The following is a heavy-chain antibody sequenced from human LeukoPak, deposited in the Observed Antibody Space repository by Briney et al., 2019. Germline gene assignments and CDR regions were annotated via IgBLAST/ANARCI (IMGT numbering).Heavy chain of an antibody. V-gene: IGHV1-69*04. CDR2: IIPILGIA. CDR3: AREVKTYYDSSGYLTPFDY. CDR1: GYTFTGYY. D-gene: IGHD3-22*01. J-gene: IGHJ4*02. Sequence: ASVKVSCKASGYTFTGYYMHWVRQAPGQGLEWMGRIIPILGIANYAQKFQGRVTITADKSTSTAYMELSSLRSEDTAVYYCAREVKTYYDSSGYLTPFDYWGQGTLVTVSS.